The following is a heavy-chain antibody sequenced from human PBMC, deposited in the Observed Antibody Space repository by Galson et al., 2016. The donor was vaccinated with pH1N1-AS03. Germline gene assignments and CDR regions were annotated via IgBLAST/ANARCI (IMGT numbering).Heavy chain of an antibody. CDR2: ISPYNGRT. D-gene: IGHD2-15*01. Sequence: SVKVSCKASGYTFTSYGIGWVRQAPGQGLEWMGWISPYNGRTEYAQKLQGRVTMTTDTSTSTAYMELRSLISDDTAMYYCARAFCSGGSCYDYFYYAVDVWGQGNPGHRPL. CDR3: ARAFCSGGSCYDYFYYAVDV. CDR1: GYTFTSYG. V-gene: IGHV1-18*01. J-gene: IGHJ6*02.